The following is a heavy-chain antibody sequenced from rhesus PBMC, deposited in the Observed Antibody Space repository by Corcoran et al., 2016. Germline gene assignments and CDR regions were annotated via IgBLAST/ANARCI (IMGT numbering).Heavy chain of an antibody. J-gene: IGHJ5-2*02. V-gene: IGHV4S2*01. CDR1: GASISSNY. D-gene: IGHD3-16*01. Sequence: QVQLQESGPGLVKPSETLPLTCAVSGASISSNYWRWIRQAPGKGLEWNGRIYGSGGGTDCNPSLTSRVTNSIDTPKNQFSLKMSSVTAADTAVYFCARVGQLLDVWGRGVLVTVSS. CDR2: IYGSGGGT. CDR3: ARVGQLLDV.